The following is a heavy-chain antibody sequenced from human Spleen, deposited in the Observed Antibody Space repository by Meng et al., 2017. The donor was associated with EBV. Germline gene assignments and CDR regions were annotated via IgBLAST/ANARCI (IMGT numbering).Heavy chain of an antibody. V-gene: IGHV7-4-1*02. Sequence: QGRLVQSGSELEKPGASVKVSCKTSGYTFMNYPGNWVRQAPGQGLEWMGSINPNTGKPTFAQGFARRFVFSLDASVNTAYLQISSLTPDDSAVYYCARGLITGGYTEDFDYWGQGTLVTVSS. CDR3: ARGLITGGYTEDFDY. J-gene: IGHJ4*02. CDR2: INPNTGKP. D-gene: IGHD5-12*01. CDR1: GYTFMNYP.